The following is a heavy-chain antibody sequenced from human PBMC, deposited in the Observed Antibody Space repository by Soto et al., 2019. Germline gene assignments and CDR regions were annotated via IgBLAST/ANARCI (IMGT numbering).Heavy chain of an antibody. Sequence: PGGSLILSCAASGFTFSSYAMHWVRQAPGKGLEWVAVISYDGSNKYYADSVKGRFTISRDNSKNTLYLQMNSLRAEDTAVYYCATDMTKDYYYGMDVWGQGPPVTVS. D-gene: IGHD3-9*01. V-gene: IGHV3-30-3*01. CDR2: ISYDGSNK. CDR3: ATDMTKDYYYGMDV. CDR1: GFTFSSYA. J-gene: IGHJ6*02.